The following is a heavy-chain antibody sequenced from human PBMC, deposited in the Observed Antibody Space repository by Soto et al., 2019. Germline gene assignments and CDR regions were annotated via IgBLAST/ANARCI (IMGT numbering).Heavy chain of an antibody. V-gene: IGHV1-18*01. D-gene: IGHD3-3*01. Sequence: GASVKVSCKASGYTFTSYGISWVRQAPGQGLEWMGWISAYNGNTNYAQKLQGRVTMTTDTSTSTAYMELRSLRSDDTAVYYCARDVTYYDFWSAYSFDYWGQGTLVTVSS. CDR1: GYTFTSYG. J-gene: IGHJ4*02. CDR3: ARDVTYYDFWSAYSFDY. CDR2: ISAYNGNT.